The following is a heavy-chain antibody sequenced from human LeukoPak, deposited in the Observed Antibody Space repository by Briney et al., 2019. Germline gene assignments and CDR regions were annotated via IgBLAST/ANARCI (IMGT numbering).Heavy chain of an antibody. D-gene: IGHD1-1*01. V-gene: IGHV3-30*18. CDR3: AKAETMTQRGYFDC. CDR2: VSYDGSNK. J-gene: IGHJ4*02. Sequence: GKSLRLSCAASGFIFSNYGMHWVRQAPGKGLEWVAVVSYDGSNKYYADSVKGRFTISRDNSKNTLSLQMSSLRAEDTAVYYCAKAETMTQRGYFDCWGQGTLVTVSS. CDR1: GFIFSNYG.